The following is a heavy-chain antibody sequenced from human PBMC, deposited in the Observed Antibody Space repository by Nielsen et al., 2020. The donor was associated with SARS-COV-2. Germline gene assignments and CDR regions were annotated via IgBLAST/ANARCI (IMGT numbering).Heavy chain of an antibody. Sequence: ASVKVSCKASGYTFTGCYMHWVRQAPGQGLEWMGWINPNSGGTNYAQKFQGWVTMTRDTSISTAYMELSRLRSDDTAVYYCARSRMTAVDWYGYWGQGTLVTVSS. CDR1: GYTFTGCY. D-gene: IGHD3/OR15-3a*01. CDR3: ARSRMTAVDWYGY. CDR2: INPNSGGT. J-gene: IGHJ4*02. V-gene: IGHV1-2*04.